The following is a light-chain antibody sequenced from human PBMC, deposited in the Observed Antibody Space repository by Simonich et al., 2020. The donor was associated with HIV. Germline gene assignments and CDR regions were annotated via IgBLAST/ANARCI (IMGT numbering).Light chain of an antibody. CDR2: AAS. J-gene: IGKJ2*01. V-gene: IGKV1-39*01. Sequence: IQMTQSPSTLSASVGDRVTLTCRASQSISSWLAWYQQKPGKAPKLLIYAASSLQSGVPSRFSGIGSGTDFILTISSLQPEDFATYYCQQSYSSPYTFGQGTKLEIK. CDR3: QQSYSSPYT. CDR1: QSISSW.